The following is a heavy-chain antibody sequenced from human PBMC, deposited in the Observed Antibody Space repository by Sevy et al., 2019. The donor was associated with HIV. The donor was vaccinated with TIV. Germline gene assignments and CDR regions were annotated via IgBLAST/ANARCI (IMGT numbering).Heavy chain of an antibody. J-gene: IGHJ4*02. CDR3: AKGVIAAAGTYFDY. CDR2: ISGSGGST. CDR1: GFTFSSYA. D-gene: IGHD6-13*01. V-gene: IGHV3-23*01. Sequence: GESLKISCAASGFTFSSYAMSWVHQAPGKGLEWVSAISGSGGSTYYADSVKGRFTISRDNSKNTLYLQMNSLRAEDTAVYYCAKGVIAAAGTYFDYWGQGTLVTVSS.